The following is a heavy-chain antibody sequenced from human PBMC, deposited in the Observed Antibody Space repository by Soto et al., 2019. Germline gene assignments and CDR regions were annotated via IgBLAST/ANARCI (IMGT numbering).Heavy chain of an antibody. CDR1: GFTFSSYW. CDR3: ARVKSLLWFGERKGVGDY. Sequence: GGSLRLSCAASGFTFSSYWMSWVRQAPGKGLEWVANIKQDGSEKYYVDSVKGRFTISRDNAKNSLYLQMNSLRAEDTAVYYCARVKSLLWFGERKGVGDYWGQGTLVTVSS. J-gene: IGHJ4*02. V-gene: IGHV3-7*01. D-gene: IGHD3-10*01. CDR2: IKQDGSEK.